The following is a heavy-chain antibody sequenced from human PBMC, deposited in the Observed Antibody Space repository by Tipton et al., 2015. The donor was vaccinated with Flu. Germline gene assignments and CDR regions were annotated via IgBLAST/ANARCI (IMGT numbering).Heavy chain of an antibody. CDR2: IYFSGTT. Sequence: TLSLTCTVSGGSTNYYFWNWIRQPPGKGLEWIGHIYFSGTTNYNPSLKSRVTISVDTSKTQVSLRLSSVTAADTAVYFCARDRPEFPRAFDSWGRGILVTVSS. CDR3: ARDRPEFPRAFDS. D-gene: IGHD2-21*01. J-gene: IGHJ4*02. V-gene: IGHV4-59*01. CDR1: GGSTNYYF.